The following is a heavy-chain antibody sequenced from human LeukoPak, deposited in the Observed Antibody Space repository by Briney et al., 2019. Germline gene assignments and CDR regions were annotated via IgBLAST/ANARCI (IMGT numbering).Heavy chain of an antibody. J-gene: IGHJ3*02. CDR3: ARGAGSTTSNDAFDI. D-gene: IGHD1-1*01. CDR2: MFYSGNT. Sequence: SETLSLTCAVSGGSISSGSYSWSWIRQPPGKGLEWIGYMFYSGNTYYNPSLKSLATISVDTSKNQFSLKLSSVTAADTAFYYCARGAGSTTSNDAFDIWGQGTMVTVSS. CDR1: GGSISSGSYS. V-gene: IGHV4-30-4*07.